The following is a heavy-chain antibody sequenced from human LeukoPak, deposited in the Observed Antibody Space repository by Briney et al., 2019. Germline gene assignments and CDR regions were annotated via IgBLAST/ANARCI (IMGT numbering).Heavy chain of an antibody. V-gene: IGHV1-69*13. CDR2: ITPIFGTA. J-gene: IGHJ3*02. CDR1: GGTFSSYA. Sequence: GASVKVSCKASGGTFSSYAISWVRQAPGQGLEWMGGITPIFGTANYAQKFQGRVTITADESTSTAYMELSSLRSDDTAVYYCARDLYGVTMSPDAFDIWGQGTMVTVSS. CDR3: ARDLYGVTMSPDAFDI. D-gene: IGHD3-16*01.